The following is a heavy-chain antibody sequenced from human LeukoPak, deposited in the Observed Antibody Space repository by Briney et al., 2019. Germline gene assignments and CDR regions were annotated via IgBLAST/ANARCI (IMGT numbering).Heavy chain of an antibody. CDR1: GFTFSSYG. V-gene: IGHV3-30*02. Sequence: PGGSLRLSCAASGFTFSSYGMHWVRQAPGKGLEWVAFIRYDGSNKYYADSVKGRFTISRDNSKNTLYLQMNSLRAEDTAVYYCAKVETYYDSSGYCDYWGQGTLVTVSS. CDR3: AKVETYYDSSGYCDY. D-gene: IGHD3-22*01. CDR2: IRYDGSNK. J-gene: IGHJ4*02.